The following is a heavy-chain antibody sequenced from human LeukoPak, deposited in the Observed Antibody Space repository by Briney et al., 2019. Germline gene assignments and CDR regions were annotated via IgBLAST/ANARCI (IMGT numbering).Heavy chain of an antibody. CDR3: ARAPGDLAVFSRTARKLFDY. D-gene: IGHD3-9*01. Sequence: SETLSLTCTVSGGSISSSSYYWGWIRQPPGKGLEWIVSIYYSGSTYYNPSLKSRVTISVYTSKNQFSLKLSSVTAADTAVYYCARAPGDLAVFSRTARKLFDYWGQGTLVTVSS. CDR2: IYYSGST. V-gene: IGHV4-39*01. CDR1: GGSISSSSYY. J-gene: IGHJ4*02.